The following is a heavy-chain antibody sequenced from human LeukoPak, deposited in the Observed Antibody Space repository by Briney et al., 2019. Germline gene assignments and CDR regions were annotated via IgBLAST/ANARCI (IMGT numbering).Heavy chain of an antibody. CDR2: IGSSNGDT. Sequence: GGSLRLSCAASGFAFSSYPMTWVRQAPGKGLEWVSTIGSSNGDTHYADSVKGRFTISRDNSKNTLFLQMNSLRAEDTAVYYCASSAMVRGGEDYWGQGTLVTVSS. V-gene: IGHV3-23*01. J-gene: IGHJ4*02. D-gene: IGHD3-10*01. CDR1: GFAFSSYP. CDR3: ASSAMVRGGEDY.